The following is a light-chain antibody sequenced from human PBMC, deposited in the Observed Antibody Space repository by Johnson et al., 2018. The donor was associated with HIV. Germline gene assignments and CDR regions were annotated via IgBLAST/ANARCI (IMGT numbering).Light chain of an antibody. V-gene: IGLV1-51*01. CDR1: YSNIGSNY. J-gene: IGLJ1*01. Sequence: QAVLTQPPSVSAAPGQTVTISCSGSYSNIGSNYVSWYQQLPGTAPKLLIYENDKRPSGISDRFSASKSGPSATLGITGRQTGDKADYYCGTWESYRTAVVFESGTTVAVL. CDR2: END. CDR3: GTWESYRTAVV.